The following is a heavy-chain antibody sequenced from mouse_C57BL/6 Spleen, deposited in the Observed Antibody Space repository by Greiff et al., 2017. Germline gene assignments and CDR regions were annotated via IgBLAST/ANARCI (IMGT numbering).Heavy chain of an antibody. J-gene: IGHJ4*01. CDR1: GYTFTSYW. CDR3: ARSGGLRRDDYAMDY. CDR2: INPSNGGT. D-gene: IGHD2-4*01. Sequence: VQLQQSGTELVKPGASVKLSCKASGYTFTSYWMHWVKQRPGQGLEWIGNINPSNGGTNYNEKFKSKATLTVDKSSSTAYMQLSSLTSEDSAVYYCARSGGLRRDDYAMDYWGQGTSVTVSS. V-gene: IGHV1-53*01.